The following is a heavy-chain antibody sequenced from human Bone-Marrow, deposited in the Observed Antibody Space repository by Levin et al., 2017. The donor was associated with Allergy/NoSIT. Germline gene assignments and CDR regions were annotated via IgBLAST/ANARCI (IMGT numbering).Heavy chain of an antibody. D-gene: IGHD2-15*01. J-gene: IGHJ6*02. CDR3: ARDRVVASSGTYYYYGMAV. CDR2: IYYSGNT. CDR1: GGSISSYH. V-gene: IGHV4-59*01. Sequence: PSETLSLTCIVSGGSISSYHWSWIRQPPGKGLEWIGYIYYSGNTNYNPSLKSRVTISVDTSKNQFSLTLNSVTAADTAVYYCARDRVVASSGTYYYYGMAVWGQGTTVTVSS.